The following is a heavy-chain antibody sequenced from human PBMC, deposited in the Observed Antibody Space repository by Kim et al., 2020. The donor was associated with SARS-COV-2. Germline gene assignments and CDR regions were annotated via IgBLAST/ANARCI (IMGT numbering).Heavy chain of an antibody. CDR3: ARHGAALYWFDP. J-gene: IGHJ5*02. Sequence: NYNPSRKSQLTISVDTSKNRFSLKLSSVTAADSAVYYCARHGAALYWFDPWGQGTLVTVSS. D-gene: IGHD6-13*01. V-gene: IGHV4-59*08.